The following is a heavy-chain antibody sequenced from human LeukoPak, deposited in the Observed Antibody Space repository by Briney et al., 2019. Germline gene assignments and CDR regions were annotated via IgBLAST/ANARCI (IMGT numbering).Heavy chain of an antibody. Sequence: SETLSLTCTVSGGSISSGGYYWSWIRQHPGKGLEWIGYIYYSGSTYYNPSHKSRVTISVDTSKNQFSLKLSSVTAADTAVYYCARERYSSSWYFDYWGQGTLVTVSS. D-gene: IGHD6-13*01. V-gene: IGHV4-31*03. J-gene: IGHJ4*02. CDR3: ARERYSSSWYFDY. CDR2: IYYSGST. CDR1: GGSISSGGYY.